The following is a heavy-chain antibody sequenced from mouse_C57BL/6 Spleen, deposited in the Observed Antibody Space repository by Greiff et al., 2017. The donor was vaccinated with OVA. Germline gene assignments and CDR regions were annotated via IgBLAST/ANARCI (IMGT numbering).Heavy chain of an antibody. Sequence: VQLQQSGAELVKPGASVKLSCKASGYTFTSYWMQWVKQRPGQGLEWIGEIDPSDSYTNYNQKFKGKATLTVDTSSSTAYMQLSSLTSEDSAVYYCARRDYSWFAYWGQGTLVTVSA. CDR1: GYTFTSYW. V-gene: IGHV1-50*01. J-gene: IGHJ3*01. CDR2: IDPSDSYT. D-gene: IGHD1-1*01. CDR3: ARRDYSWFAY.